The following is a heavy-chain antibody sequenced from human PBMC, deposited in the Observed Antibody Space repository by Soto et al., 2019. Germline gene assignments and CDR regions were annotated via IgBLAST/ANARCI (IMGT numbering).Heavy chain of an antibody. CDR2: INPDSGAT. D-gene: IGHD2-8*02. CDR1: GYSFTGYY. V-gene: IGHV1-2*02. CDR3: ARGDYGTGGYPFPYFDY. Sequence: HEHLVQSGAEVKRPGASLKVSCKASGYSFTGYYIHWVRQAPGQGLEWMGGINPDSGATNYAQNFPGRVTLTSDTSISTASMDLTRLTSDDTAVYYCARGDYGTGGYPFPYFDYWGQGTLVIVSS. J-gene: IGHJ4*02.